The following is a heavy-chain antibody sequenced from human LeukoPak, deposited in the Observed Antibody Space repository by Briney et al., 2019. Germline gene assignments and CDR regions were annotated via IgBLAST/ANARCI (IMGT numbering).Heavy chain of an antibody. Sequence: SETLSPTCTVSGGSLRSYYWSWIRQPPGKGLEGMGYIYYSGSTNYNPSLNSRVTISVDTSKNQFSLKLSSVTAADTAVYSCARVAHYAGNEYDAFDIWGQGTMVTVSS. V-gene: IGHV4-59*01. CDR3: ARVAHYAGNEYDAFDI. J-gene: IGHJ3*02. D-gene: IGHD4-23*01. CDR2: IYYSGST. CDR1: GGSLRSYY.